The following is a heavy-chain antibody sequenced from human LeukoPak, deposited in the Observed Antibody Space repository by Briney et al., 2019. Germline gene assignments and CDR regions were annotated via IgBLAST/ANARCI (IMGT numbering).Heavy chain of an antibody. CDR3: ATDTGGTHDY. Sequence: GGSLRLSCSASGLTVSSDEMRCGRRAPGKGLEWVSVIYSGGSTYYSDSVKVRFTIYRDNSKNTLYLQMNRLRAQDTAVYYRATDTGGTHDYWGQGTLVTLSS. J-gene: IGHJ4*02. V-gene: IGHV3-53*01. D-gene: IGHD2-15*01. CDR2: IYSGGST. CDR1: GLTVSSDE.